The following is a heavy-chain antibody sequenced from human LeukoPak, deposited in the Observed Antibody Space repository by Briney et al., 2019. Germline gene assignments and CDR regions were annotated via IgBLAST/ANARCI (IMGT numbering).Heavy chain of an antibody. CDR1: GFTFNTYG. Sequence: PGGSLRLSCAASGFTFNTYGMHWVRQAPGKGLEWVAFIRYDGSNKYYADSVKGRFTISRDNSKNTLYLQMNSLRAEDTAVYYCANGLSSGFDYWGQGTLVTVSS. CDR3: ANGLSSGFDY. D-gene: IGHD3-22*01. CDR2: IRYDGSNK. J-gene: IGHJ4*02. V-gene: IGHV3-30*02.